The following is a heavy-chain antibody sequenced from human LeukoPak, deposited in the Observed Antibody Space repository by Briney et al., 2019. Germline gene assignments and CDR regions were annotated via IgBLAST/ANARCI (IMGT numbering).Heavy chain of an antibody. V-gene: IGHV3-73*01. Sequence: GGSLRLSCAASGFTFSGSAMHWVRQASGKGLELVGRIRSKANSYATAYAASVKGRFTISRDDSKNTAYLQMNSLKTEDTAVYYCTSRLHDYGDYNYYYYMDVWGKGTTVTVSS. J-gene: IGHJ6*03. CDR1: GFTFSGSA. CDR3: TSRLHDYGDYNYYYYMDV. D-gene: IGHD4-17*01. CDR2: IRSKANSYAT.